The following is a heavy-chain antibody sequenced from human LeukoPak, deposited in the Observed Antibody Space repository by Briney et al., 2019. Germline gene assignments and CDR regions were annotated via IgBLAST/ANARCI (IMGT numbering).Heavy chain of an antibody. V-gene: IGHV5-51*01. Sequence: KFGESLKISCKGSGYIFTTYWIGWVRQMPGKGLEWMGIIYPGDSATRYSPSFQGQVTISADKSISTAYLQWSSLKASDTAMYYCARRGYYDSSGYSNAFDIWGQGTMVTVSS. CDR1: GYIFTTYW. D-gene: IGHD3-22*01. J-gene: IGHJ3*02. CDR3: ARRGYYDSSGYSNAFDI. CDR2: IYPGDSAT.